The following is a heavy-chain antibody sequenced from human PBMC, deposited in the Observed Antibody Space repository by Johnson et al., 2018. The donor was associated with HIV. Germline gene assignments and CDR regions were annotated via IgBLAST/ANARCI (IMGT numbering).Heavy chain of an antibody. CDR1: GFVFSDSH. V-gene: IGHV3-11*01. D-gene: IGHD1-26*01. Sequence: QVQLVESGGDLVKPGGSLRLSCVASGFVFSDSHMSWIRQAPGQGLEWISYVSSGGSSIYYADSVRGRFTISRDNAKNSLFLQLNSLRVEDTAFYYCVRRDSGSLSFDLWGQGTMVTVSS. CDR2: VSSGGSSI. CDR3: VRRDSGSLSFDL. J-gene: IGHJ3*01.